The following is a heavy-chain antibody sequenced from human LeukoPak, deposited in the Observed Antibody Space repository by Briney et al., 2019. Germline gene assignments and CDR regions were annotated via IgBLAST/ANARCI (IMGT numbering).Heavy chain of an antibody. CDR1: GFTFSSYA. CDR2: ISSNGGIT. J-gene: IGHJ4*02. D-gene: IGHD4-17*01. CDR3: ARTPYGDYVSYDY. V-gene: IGHV3-64*01. Sequence: PGGSLRLSCAASGFTFSSYAMHWVRQAPGKGLEYVSAISSNGGITYYANSVKGRFTISRDNSKNTLYLQMGSLRAEDMAVYYCARTPYGDYVSYDYWGQGTLVTVSS.